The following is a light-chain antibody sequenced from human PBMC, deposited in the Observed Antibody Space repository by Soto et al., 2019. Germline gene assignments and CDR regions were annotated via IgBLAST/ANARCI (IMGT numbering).Light chain of an antibody. V-gene: IGLV8-61*01. CDR1: SGSVSTNYF. CDR2: ITN. CDR3: VLFMGNGTRV. J-gene: IGLJ3*02. Sequence: QAVVTQEPSFSVSPGRTVTLTCGLSSGSVSTNYFPSWYQQTPGQAPRTLIYITNTRSSGVPDRFSGSILGNKAALTITGAQADDESDYYCVLFMGNGTRVFGGGTKLTVL.